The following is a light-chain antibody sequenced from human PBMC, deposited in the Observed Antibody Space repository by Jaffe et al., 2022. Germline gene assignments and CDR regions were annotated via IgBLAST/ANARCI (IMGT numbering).Light chain of an antibody. CDR2: DDT. J-gene: IGLJ2*01. CDR1: NIGSKT. CDR3: QVWDGYSDHVV. V-gene: IGLV3-21*02. Sequence: SYVLTQPPSVSVAPGQTATITCGGNNIGSKTVHWYQQKPGQAPVLVVYDDTDRPSWIPERFSGSNSGNTATLTISRVEAGDEADYYCQVWDGYSDHVVFGGGTKLTVL.